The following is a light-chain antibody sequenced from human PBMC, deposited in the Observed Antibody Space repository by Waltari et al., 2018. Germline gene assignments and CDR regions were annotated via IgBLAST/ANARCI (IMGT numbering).Light chain of an antibody. Sequence: IVLPQSPDTLSLSPGERATLSCRASQSVTNNYLAWYQQKPGQAPRLLIYGVSSRATGVPDRFSGGGSGTEFTLTITRLEPEDFAVYYCQQYASSRTFGQGT. CDR2: GVS. CDR3: QQYASSRT. V-gene: IGKV3-20*01. J-gene: IGKJ1*01. CDR1: QSVTNNY.